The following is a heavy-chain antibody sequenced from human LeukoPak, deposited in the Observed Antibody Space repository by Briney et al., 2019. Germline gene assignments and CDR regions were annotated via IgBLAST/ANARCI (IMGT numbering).Heavy chain of an antibody. V-gene: IGHV3-30*03. CDR3: AREGLGPAFSAWFDP. CDR1: GFIFSNYG. CDR2: VSYDGRTT. J-gene: IGHJ5*02. D-gene: IGHD1-26*01. Sequence: GGSLRLSRAASGFIFSNYGIHWVRQAPGKGLEWVTVVSYDGRTTYYADSVKGRFTISRDNSKNTLYLQMNSLRSEDTAIYYCAREGLGPAFSAWFDPWGQGTLVTVSS.